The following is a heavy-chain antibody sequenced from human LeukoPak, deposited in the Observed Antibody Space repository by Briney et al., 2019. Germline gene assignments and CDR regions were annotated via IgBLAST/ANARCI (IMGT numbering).Heavy chain of an antibody. CDR3: ARDSYDASGYYWEY. V-gene: IGHV1-18*01. CDR1: GYTYVDYG. Sequence: ASVKVSCKASGYTYVDYGIIWVQQAPGQGLEWMGWISAYNGNTKYAQKVQDRLTMTTDTSTSTAFLELRRLRSDDTAVYFCARDSYDASGYYWEYWGQGTLVTVSS. D-gene: IGHD3-22*01. J-gene: IGHJ4*02. CDR2: ISAYNGNT.